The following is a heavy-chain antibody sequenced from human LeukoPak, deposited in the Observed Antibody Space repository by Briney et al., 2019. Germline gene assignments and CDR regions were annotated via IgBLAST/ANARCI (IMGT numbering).Heavy chain of an antibody. CDR2: IKEDGSEK. V-gene: IGHV3-7*03. CDR1: GFTFRKHW. Sequence: GGSLRLSCAATGFTFRKHWMSWVRQTIGKGLECVAKIKEDGSEKHYVDSVKGRFTISRDNAKNSLYLQMNSLRAEDTAVYYCAKGPLLWDWGQGTLVTVSS. D-gene: IGHD2/OR15-2a*01. J-gene: IGHJ4*02. CDR3: AKGPLLWD.